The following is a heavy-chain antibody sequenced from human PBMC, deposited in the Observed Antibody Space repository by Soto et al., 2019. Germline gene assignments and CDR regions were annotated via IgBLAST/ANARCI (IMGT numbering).Heavy chain of an antibody. J-gene: IGHJ6*02. Sequence: PSETLSLTCTVSGGSISTYYWSWIRQPPGKGLEWIGYVDHTGTTNYNPPLLNRVSISLDTSINQFSLRLSSVTAEDTAVYYCARIGMTSRPLVSYSYAMDVWGPGTMVTVSS. D-gene: IGHD4-4*01. CDR3: ARIGMTSRPLVSYSYAMDV. V-gene: IGHV4-59*01. CDR2: VDHTGTT. CDR1: GGSISTYY.